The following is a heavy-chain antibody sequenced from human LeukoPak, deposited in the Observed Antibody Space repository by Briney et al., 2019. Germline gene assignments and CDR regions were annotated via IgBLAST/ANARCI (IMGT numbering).Heavy chain of an antibody. Sequence: PSETLSLTCAVYGGSFSGYYWSWIRQPPGKGLEWIGEINHSGSTNYNPSLKSRVTISVDTSKNQFSLKLGSVTAADTAVYYCARIVGDGYNDAFDIWGQGTMVTVSS. J-gene: IGHJ3*02. CDR1: GGSFSGYY. D-gene: IGHD5-24*01. CDR2: INHSGST. V-gene: IGHV4-34*01. CDR3: ARIVGDGYNDAFDI.